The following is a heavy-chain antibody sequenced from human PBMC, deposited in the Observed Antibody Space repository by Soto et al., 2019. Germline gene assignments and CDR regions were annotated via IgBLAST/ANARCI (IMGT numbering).Heavy chain of an antibody. CDR3: ARDAESIRVRIDL. D-gene: IGHD3-10*01. CDR2: IWYDGSNK. Sequence: QVQLVESGGGVVQPGRSLRLSCAASGFTFSSYGMHWVRQAPGKGLEWVAVIWYDGSNKYYADSVKGRFTISRDNSKNTLYLQMNSLRAEDTAVYYCARDAESIRVRIDLWGRGTLVTVSS. CDR1: GFTFSSYG. J-gene: IGHJ2*01. V-gene: IGHV3-33*01.